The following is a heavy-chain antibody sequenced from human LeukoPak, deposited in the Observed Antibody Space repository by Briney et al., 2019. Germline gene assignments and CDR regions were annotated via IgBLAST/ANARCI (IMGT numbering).Heavy chain of an antibody. D-gene: IGHD2-15*01. CDR1: GYSFTAYY. J-gene: IGHJ4*02. CDR3: AREFGGSSAGYFDY. Sequence: GASVKVSCKTSGYSFTAYYMHWVRQAPGQGLEWMGWINPNSGGTNYAQKFQGRVTMTRDTSISTAYMELSRLRSDDTAVYYCAREFGGSSAGYFDYWGQGTLVTVSS. CDR2: INPNSGGT. V-gene: IGHV1-2*02.